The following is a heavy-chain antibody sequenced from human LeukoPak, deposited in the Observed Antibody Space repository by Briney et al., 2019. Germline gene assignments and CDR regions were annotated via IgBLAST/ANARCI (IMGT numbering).Heavy chain of an antibody. V-gene: IGHV3-11*01. CDR3: ARDGGGANSVYHDSFDI. J-gene: IGHJ3*02. D-gene: IGHD2/OR15-2a*01. CDR1: GFTFSDYY. Sequence: GGSLRLSCAASGFTFSDYYMSWIRQAPGKGLEWVSYISSSGSTIYYADSVQGRFTISRDNAKNSLYLQMNSLRAEDTAVYYCARDGGGANSVYHDSFDIWGQGTMVTASS. CDR2: ISSSGSTI.